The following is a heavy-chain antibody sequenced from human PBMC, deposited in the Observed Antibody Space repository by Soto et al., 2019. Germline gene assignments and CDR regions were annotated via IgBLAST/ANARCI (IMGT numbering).Heavy chain of an antibody. CDR3: ARLSYALNWDFHYGMQV. CDR2: INQSANT. CDR1: GGSFSGYY. Sequence: SETLSLTCAVSGGSFSGYYWTWIRQIPGKGLEWIGEINQSANTKYNPSLMSRVTMSVDTSRNQFSLKLRSVTAADTAVYYCARLSYALNWDFHYGMQVWGQGTSVTVSS. V-gene: IGHV4-34*01. D-gene: IGHD2-2*01. J-gene: IGHJ6*02.